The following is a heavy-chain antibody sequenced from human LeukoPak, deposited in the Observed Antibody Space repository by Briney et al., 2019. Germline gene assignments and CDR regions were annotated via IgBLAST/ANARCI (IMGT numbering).Heavy chain of an antibody. Sequence: ASVKVSCKASGYTFTGYYMHWVRQAPGQGLEWMGWINPNSGGTNYAQKFQGRATMTRDTSISTAYMELSRLRSDDTAVYYCARSWYYDSSVDPWGQGTLVTVSS. CDR1: GYTFTGYY. D-gene: IGHD3-22*01. V-gene: IGHV1-2*02. CDR2: INPNSGGT. J-gene: IGHJ5*02. CDR3: ARSWYYDSSVDP.